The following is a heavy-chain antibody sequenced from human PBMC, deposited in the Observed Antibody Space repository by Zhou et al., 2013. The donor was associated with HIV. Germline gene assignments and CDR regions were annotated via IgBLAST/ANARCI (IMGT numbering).Heavy chain of an antibody. Sequence: QVHLGQSGAEVKKPGSSIKVSCKASGGTFNNYAISWLRQAPGQGLEWMGGIIPIFGTANYAQKFQGRVTIIADESTSTAYMELSSLRSEDTAVYYCASSREGSGPYFYYYMDVWGKGTTVSVSS. CDR3: ASSREGSGPYFYYYMDV. J-gene: IGHJ6*03. D-gene: IGHD3-3*01. CDR1: GGTFNNYA. V-gene: IGHV1-69*12. CDR2: IIPIFGTA.